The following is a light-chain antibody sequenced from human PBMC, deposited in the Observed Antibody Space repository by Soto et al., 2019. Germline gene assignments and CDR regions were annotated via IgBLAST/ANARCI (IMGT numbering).Light chain of an antibody. V-gene: IGLV2-14*01. J-gene: IGLJ1*01. Sequence: QSVLTQPASVSGSPGQSITISCTGTSSDVGGYNYVSWFQQHPGKVPKLMIYEVSSRPPGVSNRFSGSKSGNTASLTISGLQAEDEAVYFCSSHRSDSTLVFGSGTKVTVL. CDR2: EVS. CDR1: SSDVGGYNY. CDR3: SSHRSDSTLV.